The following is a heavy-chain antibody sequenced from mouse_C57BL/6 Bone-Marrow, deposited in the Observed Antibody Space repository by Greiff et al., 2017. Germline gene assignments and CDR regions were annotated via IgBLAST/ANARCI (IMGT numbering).Heavy chain of an antibody. CDR3: ARRDYYWFAY. V-gene: IGHV5-6*01. Sequence: EVQLQESGGDLVKPGGSLKLSCAASGFTFSSYGMSWVRQTPDKRLEWVATISSGGSYTYYPDSVKGRFTISRDNAKNTLYLQMSSLKSEDTAVYYCARRDYYWFAYWGQGTLVTVSA. J-gene: IGHJ3*01. CDR1: GFTFSSYG. D-gene: IGHD1-1*01. CDR2: ISSGGSYT.